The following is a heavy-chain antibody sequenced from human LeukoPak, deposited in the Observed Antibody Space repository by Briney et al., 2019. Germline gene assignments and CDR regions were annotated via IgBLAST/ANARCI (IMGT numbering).Heavy chain of an antibody. V-gene: IGHV4-34*01. CDR2: INHSGST. D-gene: IGHD5-24*01. J-gene: IGHJ4*02. CDR3: ARDGYTYDY. Sequence: PSETLSLTCAVYGGSFSGYYWSWIRQPPGKGLEWIGEINHSGSTNYNPSLKSRVTISVDTSKNQFSLKLGSVTAADTAVYYCARDGYTYDYWGQGTLVTVSS. CDR1: GGSFSGYY.